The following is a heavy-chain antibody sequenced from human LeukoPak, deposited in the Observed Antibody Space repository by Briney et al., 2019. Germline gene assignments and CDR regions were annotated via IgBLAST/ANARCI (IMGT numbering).Heavy chain of an antibody. D-gene: IGHD3-10*01. V-gene: IGHV1-69*04. CDR3: ARDYSLWFGELLSYPYYYGMDV. Sequence: SVKVSCKASGGSFSSYAISWVRQPPGQGLEWMGRIIPILGIANYAQKFQGRVTITADKSTSTAYMELSSLRSEDTAVYYCARDYSLWFGELLSYPYYYGMDVWGQGTTVTVSS. CDR2: IIPILGIA. J-gene: IGHJ6*02. CDR1: GGSFSSYA.